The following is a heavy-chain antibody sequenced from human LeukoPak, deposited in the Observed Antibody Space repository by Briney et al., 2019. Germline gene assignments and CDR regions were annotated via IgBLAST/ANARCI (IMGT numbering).Heavy chain of an antibody. D-gene: IGHD5-24*01. J-gene: IGHJ4*02. CDR1: GFTFSNYW. Sequence: GGSLRLSCVASGFTFSNYWMHWVRQAPGKGLVWVSRITSDGTATTYADSVKGRFTISRDNAKNTLYLQMNSLRVEDTALYYCARGYNYANDFDSWGQGTLVTVSS. CDR2: ITSDGTAT. V-gene: IGHV3-74*01. CDR3: ARGYNYANDFDS.